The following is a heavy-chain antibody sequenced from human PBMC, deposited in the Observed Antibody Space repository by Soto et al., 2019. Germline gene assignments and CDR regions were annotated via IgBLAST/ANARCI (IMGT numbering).Heavy chain of an antibody. CDR1: GFTFSSYG. J-gene: IGHJ4*02. V-gene: IGHV3-30*18. D-gene: IGHD3-10*01. CDR3: AKGLRFGEWLPSFDY. CDR2: ISYDGSNK. Sequence: VQLLESGGGLVQPGGSLRLSCAASGFTFSSYGMHWVRQAPGKGLEWVAVISYDGSNKYYADSVKGRFTISRDNSKNTLYLQMNSLRAEDTAVYYCAKGLRFGEWLPSFDYWGQGTLVTVSS.